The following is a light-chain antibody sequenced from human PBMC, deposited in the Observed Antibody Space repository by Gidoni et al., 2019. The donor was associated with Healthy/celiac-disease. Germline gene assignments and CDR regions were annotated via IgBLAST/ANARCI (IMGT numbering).Light chain of an antibody. CDR1: QSISSW. CDR3: QQYNSYSKT. Sequence: DIQMTQSPSTLPASVGDRVTITCRASQSISSWLTWYQQKPGKAPKLLIYKASSLESGVPSRFSGSGSGTEFTLTISSLQPDDFATYYFQQYNSYSKTFXQXTKVEIK. V-gene: IGKV1-5*03. CDR2: KAS. J-gene: IGKJ1*01.